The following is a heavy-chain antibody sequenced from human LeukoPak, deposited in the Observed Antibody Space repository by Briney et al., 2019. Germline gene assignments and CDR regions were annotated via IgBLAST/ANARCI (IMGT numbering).Heavy chain of an antibody. CDR1: GYTFTSYG. CDR2: ISAYNGNT. J-gene: IGHJ3*02. D-gene: IGHD4-23*01. V-gene: IGHV1-18*01. CDR3: ARFVLLYGGNSDAFDI. Sequence: RASVKVSCKASGYTFTSYGISWVRQAPGQGLEWMGWISAYNGNTNYAQKLQGRVTMTTDTSTSTAYMELRSLRSDDTAVYYCARFVLLYGGNSDAFDIWGQGTMVTVSS.